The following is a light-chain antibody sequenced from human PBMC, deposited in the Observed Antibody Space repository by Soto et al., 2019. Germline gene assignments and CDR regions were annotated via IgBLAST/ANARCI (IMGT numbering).Light chain of an antibody. CDR1: ISDVGSHNL. CDR3: CSFAGSNPFPYV. CDR2: EVN. Sequence: QSVLTQPASVSGSPGQSITISCTGTISDVGSHNLVSWYQQHPDKAPKLIIYEVNERPSGVSSRFSGSKSGNTASLTVSGLQPDDEADYHSCSFAGSNPFPYVFGTGTKVTVL. J-gene: IGLJ1*01. V-gene: IGLV2-23*02.